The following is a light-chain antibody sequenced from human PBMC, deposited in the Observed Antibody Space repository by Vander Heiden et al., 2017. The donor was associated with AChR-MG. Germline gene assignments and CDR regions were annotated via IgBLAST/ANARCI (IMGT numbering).Light chain of an antibody. V-gene: IGKV1-33*01. CDR2: DAS. CDR1: QDITNY. Sequence: DIEMTQSQSSLSASVGDRVTITCQASQDITNYLNWYQQKPGKAPKVLIYDASNLETGVPSRFRGRGSGTDFTLSISSLQPEDIGTYYCQQVSNLPLTFGAGTKVQIK. J-gene: IGKJ4*01. CDR3: QQVSNLPLT.